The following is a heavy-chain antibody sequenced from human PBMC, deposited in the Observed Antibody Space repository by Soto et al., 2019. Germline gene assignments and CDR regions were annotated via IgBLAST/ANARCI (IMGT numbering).Heavy chain of an antibody. V-gene: IGHV3-23*01. CDR3: AKEPLAQGRGWYADN. J-gene: IGHJ4*02. CDR1: GFSFSTFA. CDR2: ISGDGSTT. D-gene: IGHD6-19*01. Sequence: VQLLESGGALVQPGGSLRLSCAATGFSFSTFAMSWVRQAPGKGLEWVSAISGDGSTTYYVDSVKGRFTISRDNSRNTLYLQRNSLRVEDTALYYCAKEPLAQGRGWYADNWGQGTLVTVSS.